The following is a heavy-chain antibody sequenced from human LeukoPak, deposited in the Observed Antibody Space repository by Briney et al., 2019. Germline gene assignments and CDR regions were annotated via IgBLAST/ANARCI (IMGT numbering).Heavy chain of an antibody. Sequence: GRSLRLSCAASGFTFSSYAISWVRQAPGKGLEWVSTIGGSGDKTFYADSVKGRFTISRDNSKNMLHLQMSSLTGEDTALYYCVRRGDASSGWGDHDYWGQGALVTVSS. CDR1: GFTFSSYA. V-gene: IGHV3-23*01. D-gene: IGHD6-19*01. J-gene: IGHJ4*02. CDR3: VRRGDASSGWGDHDY. CDR2: IGGSGDKT.